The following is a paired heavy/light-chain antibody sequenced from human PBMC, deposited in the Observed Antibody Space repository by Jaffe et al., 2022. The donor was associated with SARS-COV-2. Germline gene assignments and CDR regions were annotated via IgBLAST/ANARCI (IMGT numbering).Light chain of an antibody. CDR2: DNN. J-gene: IGLJ1*01. CDR3: GTWDSSLSAEGYV. V-gene: IGLV1-51*01. CDR1: SSNIGNNY. Sequence: QSVLTQPPSVSAAPGQKVTISCSGSSSNIGNNYVSWYQQLPGTAPKLLIYDNNKRPSGIPDRFSGSKSGTSATLGITGLQTGDEADYYCGTWDSSLSAEGYVFGTGTKVTVL.
Heavy chain of an antibody. Sequence: EVQLVESGGGLVQPGGSLRLSCAASGFTFSSYAMSWVRQAPGKGLEWVSAISGSGGSTYYADSVKGRFTISRDNSKNTLYLQMNSLRAEDTAVYYCAKDLGGRNDILTGSKYYMDVWGKGTTVTVSS. CDR1: GFTFSSYA. V-gene: IGHV3-23*04. CDR3: AKDLGGRNDILTGSKYYMDV. D-gene: IGHD3-9*01. J-gene: IGHJ6*03. CDR2: ISGSGGST.